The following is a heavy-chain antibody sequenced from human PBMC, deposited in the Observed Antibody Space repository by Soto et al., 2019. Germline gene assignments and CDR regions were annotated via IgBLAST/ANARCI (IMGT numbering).Heavy chain of an antibody. J-gene: IGHJ4*01. D-gene: IGHD3-22*01. CDR3: ARGPNYYDSSGYFAPHFDY. V-gene: IGHV1-69*13. CDR2: IIPIFGTA. CDR1: GGTFSSYA. Sequence: SVKVSCKASGGTFSSYAISWVRQAPGQGLEWMGGIIPIFGTANYAQKFQGRVTITADESTSTAYMELSSLRSEDTAVYYCARGPNYYDSSGYFAPHFDYLGQGTLVTVSS.